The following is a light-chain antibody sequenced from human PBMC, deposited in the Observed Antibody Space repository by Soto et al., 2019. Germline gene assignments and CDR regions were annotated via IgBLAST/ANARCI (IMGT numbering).Light chain of an antibody. J-gene: IGKJ3*01. V-gene: IGKV3-20*01. Sequence: EIVLTQSPGTLSLSPGERATLSCRASQSVSSNYLAWYQHKPGQAPRLLIYGASSRATGIPDRFSGSGSGTAFTLTISRLEPEDFALYYCQKYGSSFTFGPGTKVDLK. CDR3: QKYGSSFT. CDR2: GAS. CDR1: QSVSSNY.